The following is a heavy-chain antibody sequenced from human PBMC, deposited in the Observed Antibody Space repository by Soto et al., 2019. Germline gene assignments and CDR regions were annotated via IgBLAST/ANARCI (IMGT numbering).Heavy chain of an antibody. D-gene: IGHD2-15*01. CDR2: IYKSATT. V-gene: IGHV4-30-4*01. CDR1: GDSISTVDYF. Sequence: SETLSLTCSVSGDSISTVDYFWAWIRQPPGQAPEYIGYIYKSATTYYNPSFESRVAISLDTSKSQFSLNVTSVTAADTAVYFCARGRYCLTGRCFPNWFDSWGQGTLVTVSS. CDR3: ARGRYCLTGRCFPNWFDS. J-gene: IGHJ5*01.